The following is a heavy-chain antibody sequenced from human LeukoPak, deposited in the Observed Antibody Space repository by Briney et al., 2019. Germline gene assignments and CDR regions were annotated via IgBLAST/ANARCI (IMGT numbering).Heavy chain of an antibody. CDR1: GGSISSYY. Sequence: SETLSLTCTVSGGSISSYYWSWIRQPPGKGLEWIGYIYYSGSTNYNPSLESRVTISVDTSKNQFYLKLSSVTAADTAVYYCARDPTVTPFDYWGQGTLVTVSS. J-gene: IGHJ4*02. V-gene: IGHV4-59*01. D-gene: IGHD4-17*01. CDR3: ARDPTVTPFDY. CDR2: IYYSGST.